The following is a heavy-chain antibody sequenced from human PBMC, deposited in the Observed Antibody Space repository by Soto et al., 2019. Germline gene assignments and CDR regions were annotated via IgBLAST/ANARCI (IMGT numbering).Heavy chain of an antibody. J-gene: IGHJ4*02. V-gene: IGHV4-39*01. D-gene: IGHD4-17*01. Sequence: PSETLSLTCTVSGGSIIGSSYYCVWIRQPPWKGLECIGSVHYSGSTDYNPSLKSRVTISVDTSKNQFSLKLTSVTAADTAVYFCASFSGATYGDYGGGINYWGQGTLVTVSS. CDR1: GGSIIGSSYY. CDR2: VHYSGST. CDR3: ASFSGATYGDYGGGINY.